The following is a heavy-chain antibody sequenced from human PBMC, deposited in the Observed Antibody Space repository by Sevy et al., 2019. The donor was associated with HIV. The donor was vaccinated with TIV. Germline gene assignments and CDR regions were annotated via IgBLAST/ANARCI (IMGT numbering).Heavy chain of an antibody. D-gene: IGHD3-3*01. Sequence: SETLSLTCTVSGGSISSSSYYWGWIRQPPGKGLEWIGSIYYSGSTYYNPSLKSRVTMSVDTSKNQFSLKLSFVTAPDTAVYYCARYVPWSGYPGAFDYWGQGTLVTVSS. J-gene: IGHJ4*02. CDR3: ARYVPWSGYPGAFDY. CDR2: IYYSGST. CDR1: GGSISSSSYY. V-gene: IGHV4-39*01.